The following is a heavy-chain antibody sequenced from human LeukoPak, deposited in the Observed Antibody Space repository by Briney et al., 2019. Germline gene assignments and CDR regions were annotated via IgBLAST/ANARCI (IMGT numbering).Heavy chain of an antibody. V-gene: IGHV3-23*01. D-gene: IGHD2-2*01. J-gene: IGHJ4*02. Sequence: PGGSLRLSCAASGFTFSSYAMSWVRQAPGKGLEWVSIIGGSGDTTYYADSVKGRFTISRDNSKNTLYLQMNSLRAEDTAVYYCAKVFRGYCTSNTCYGGDYWGQGTLVTVSS. CDR3: AKVFRGYCTSNTCYGGDY. CDR1: GFTFSSYA. CDR2: IGGSGDTT.